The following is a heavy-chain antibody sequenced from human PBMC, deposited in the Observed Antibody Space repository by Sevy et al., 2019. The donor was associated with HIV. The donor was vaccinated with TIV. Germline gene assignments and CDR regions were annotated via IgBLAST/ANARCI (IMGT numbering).Heavy chain of an antibody. J-gene: IGHJ5*02. CDR1: GGSINNPDFN. CDR2: VYYSGNT. CDR3: TRVRGPFGWSDP. V-gene: IGHV4-30-4*01. Sequence: SETLSLTCSVSGGSINNPDFNWSWVRQPPGRGLEWIGYVYYSGNTYYSPSLKTRASLSIDTSKNQFSLDLHSVTAAETAVYYCTRVRGPFGWSDPWGQGTLVTVSS. D-gene: IGHD3-10*01.